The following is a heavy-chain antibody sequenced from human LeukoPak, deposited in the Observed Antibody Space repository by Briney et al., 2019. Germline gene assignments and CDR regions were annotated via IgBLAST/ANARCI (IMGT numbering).Heavy chain of an antibody. CDR2: ISGSGGST. Sequence: GGSLRLSCAASGFTFSSYAMSWVRQAPGKGLEWVSAISGSGGSTHYADSVKGRFTISRDNSKNTLYLQMNSLRAEDTAVYYCAKGRIQKGYYDILSSYFDYWGQGTLVTVSS. D-gene: IGHD3-9*01. V-gene: IGHV3-23*01. CDR1: GFTFSSYA. CDR3: AKGRIQKGYYDILSSYFDY. J-gene: IGHJ4*02.